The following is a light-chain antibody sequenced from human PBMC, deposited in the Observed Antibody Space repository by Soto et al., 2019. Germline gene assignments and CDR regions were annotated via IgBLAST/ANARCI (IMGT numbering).Light chain of an antibody. CDR2: EVS. CDR3: SSYAGSNMVV. Sequence: QSALTQPPSASGSPGQSVTISCTGTSSDVGGYNYVSWYQQHPGKAPKLMIYEVSKRPSGVPDRFSGSKSGNTASLTVSGLQAEDEADYYCSSYAGSNMVVVGGGTKVTVL. J-gene: IGLJ2*01. CDR1: SSDVGGYNY. V-gene: IGLV2-8*01.